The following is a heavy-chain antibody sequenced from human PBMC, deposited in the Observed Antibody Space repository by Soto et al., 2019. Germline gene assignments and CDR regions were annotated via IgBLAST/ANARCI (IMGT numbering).Heavy chain of an antibody. V-gene: IGHV1-18*01. CDR2: ISAYNGNT. CDR1: GYTFTSYG. CDR3: ARALTMVRGEMRPYFDY. Sequence: QVQLVQSGAEVKKPGASVKVSCKASGYTFTSYGISWVRQAPGQGLEWMGWISAYNGNTKYAQKLQGRVTMTTDTSTSTAYMELRSLRSDDTAVYYCARALTMVRGEMRPYFDYWGQGTLVTVSS. D-gene: IGHD3-10*01. J-gene: IGHJ4*02.